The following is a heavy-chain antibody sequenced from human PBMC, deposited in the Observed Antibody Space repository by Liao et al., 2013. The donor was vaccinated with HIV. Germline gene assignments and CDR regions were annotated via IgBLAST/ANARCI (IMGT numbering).Heavy chain of an antibody. CDR3: AKDAGQGAFDI. J-gene: IGHJ3*02. Sequence: QMQLQESGPGLVKPSESLALTCAVSGGSISRSSYYWGWIRQSPGKGLEWIGTFYYTGITNYNLSLKSRVTISVDTSKNQFSLRVTSVTAADTAVYYCAKDAGQGAFDIWGQGTMVTVSS. CDR2: FYYTGIT. CDR1: GGSISRSSYY. V-gene: IGHV4-39*07. D-gene: IGHD3-10*01.